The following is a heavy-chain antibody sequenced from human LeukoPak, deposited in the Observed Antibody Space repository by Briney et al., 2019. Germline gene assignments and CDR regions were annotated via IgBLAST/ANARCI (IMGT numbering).Heavy chain of an antibody. CDR2: IIPIFGTA. CDR3: ASTNYYDSSGSRYYFDY. Sequence: ASVKVSCKASGGTFSSYAISWVRQAPGQGLEWMGGIIPIFGTANYAQKFQGRVTITTDESTSTAYMELSSLRSEDTAVYYCASTNYYDSSGSRYYFDYWGQGTLVTVSS. J-gene: IGHJ4*02. D-gene: IGHD3-22*01. CDR1: GGTFSSYA. V-gene: IGHV1-69*05.